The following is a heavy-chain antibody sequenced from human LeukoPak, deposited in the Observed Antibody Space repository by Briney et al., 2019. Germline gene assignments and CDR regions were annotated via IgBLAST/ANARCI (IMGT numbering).Heavy chain of an antibody. CDR3: ARDRYYDSSGYRAFDI. Sequence: SETLSLTCTVSGGSIRSTSYYWGWIRQPPGKRLEWIGSTYYSGSTYYNPSLKSRVIIAVDTSKNQFSLKLSSVTAADTAVYYCARDRYYDSSGYRAFDIWGQGTMVTVSS. V-gene: IGHV4-39*07. CDR2: TYYSGST. J-gene: IGHJ3*02. CDR1: GGSIRSTSYY. D-gene: IGHD3-22*01.